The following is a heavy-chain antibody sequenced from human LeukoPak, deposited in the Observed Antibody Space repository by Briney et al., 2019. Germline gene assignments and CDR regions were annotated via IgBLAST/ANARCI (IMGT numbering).Heavy chain of an antibody. Sequence: NSSETLSLTCAVYGGSFSGYYWSWIRQPPGKGLEWIGEINHSGSTNYNPSLKSRVTISVDTSKNQFSLKLGSVTAADTAVYYCARAAVVIVATIYDYWGQGTLVTVSS. J-gene: IGHJ4*02. V-gene: IGHV4-34*01. CDR2: INHSGST. CDR3: ARAAVVIVATIYDY. CDR1: GGSFSGYY. D-gene: IGHD5-12*01.